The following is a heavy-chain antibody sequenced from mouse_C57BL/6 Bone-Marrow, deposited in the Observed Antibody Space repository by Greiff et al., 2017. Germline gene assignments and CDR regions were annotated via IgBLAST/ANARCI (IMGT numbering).Heavy chain of an antibody. CDR3: TVVVLDY. J-gene: IGHJ2*01. CDR2: IDPENGDT. D-gene: IGHD1-1*01. V-gene: IGHV14-4*01. CDR1: GFNIKDDY. Sequence: EVQLQQSGAELVRPGASVKLSCTASGFNIKDDYMHWVKQRPEQGLEWIGWIDPENGDTEYASKFQGKATITADTSSNTAYLQRSSLKSEDTDDYYCTVVVLDYWGQGTTLTVSS.